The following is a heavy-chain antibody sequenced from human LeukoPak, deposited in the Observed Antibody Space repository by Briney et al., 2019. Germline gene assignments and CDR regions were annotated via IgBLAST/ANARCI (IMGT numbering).Heavy chain of an antibody. J-gene: IGHJ4*02. CDR2: IYHSGNT. D-gene: IGHD2-15*01. Sequence: PSETLSLTCTVSGYSIRSGYYWGWLRQPPGKEMEWIGSIYHSGNTYYNPSLKSRVIMSVDTSKNQFSLKLSSVTAADTAVYYCARGPGGAAGVYFDYWGQGTLVAVSS. CDR1: GYSIRSGYY. V-gene: IGHV4-38-2*02. CDR3: ARGPGGAAGVYFDY.